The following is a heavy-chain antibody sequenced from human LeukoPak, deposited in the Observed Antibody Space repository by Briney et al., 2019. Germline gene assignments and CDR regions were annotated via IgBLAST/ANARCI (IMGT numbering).Heavy chain of an antibody. J-gene: IGHJ5*02. Sequence: SETLSLTCTVPSGSISSYYWSWIRQPAGKGLEWIGLIDARGGANYNPSLKSRVTMSVDTSKNQFSLKLSSVTAADTAVYYCARHRTTLNWFDPWGQGTLVTVSS. CDR2: IDARGGA. V-gene: IGHV4-4*07. CDR1: SGSISSYY. CDR3: ARHRTTLNWFDP. D-gene: IGHD2/OR15-2a*01.